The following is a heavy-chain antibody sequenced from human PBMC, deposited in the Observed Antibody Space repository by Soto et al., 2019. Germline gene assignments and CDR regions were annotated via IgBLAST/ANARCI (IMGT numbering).Heavy chain of an antibody. CDR2: IYYSGST. Sequence: QVQLQESGPGLVKPSETLSLTCTVSGGSISSYYWSWIRQPPGKGLEWIGYIYYSGSTNYNPSLKIRVTISVDTSKNQFSLKLSSVTAADTAVYYCARVAAAGTLFDYWGQGTLVTVSS. D-gene: IGHD6-13*01. J-gene: IGHJ4*02. CDR1: GGSISSYY. CDR3: ARVAAAGTLFDY. V-gene: IGHV4-59*01.